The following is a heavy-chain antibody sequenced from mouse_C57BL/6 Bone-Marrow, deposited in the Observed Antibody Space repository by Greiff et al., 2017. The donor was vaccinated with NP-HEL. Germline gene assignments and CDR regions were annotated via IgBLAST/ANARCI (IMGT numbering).Heavy chain of an antibody. D-gene: IGHD2-3*01. CDR1: GYTFTSYW. V-gene: IGHV1-55*01. CDR3: AGDGYQTWYFDV. CDR2: IYPGSGST. J-gene: IGHJ1*03. Sequence: VQLQQPGAELVKPGASVKMSCKASGYTFTSYWITWVKQRPGQGLEWIGDIYPGSGSTNYNEKFKSKATLTVDTSSSTAYMQLSSLTSEDSAVYYCAGDGYQTWYFDVWGTGTTVTVSS.